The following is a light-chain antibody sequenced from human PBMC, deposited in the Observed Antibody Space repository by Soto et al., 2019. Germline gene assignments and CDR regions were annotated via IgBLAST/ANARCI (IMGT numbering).Light chain of an antibody. J-gene: IGKJ5*01. V-gene: IGKV3-11*01. CDR3: QQRNSWPPIP. Sequence: EIVLTQSPVTLSLSTGERATLSCRASQSVRTYLAWYQVKPGQAPRLLIYDASSRASGVPARFSGSGSGTDFTLTISSLEPEDFALYYCQQRNSWPPIPFGQGTRLEIK. CDR2: DAS. CDR1: QSVRTY.